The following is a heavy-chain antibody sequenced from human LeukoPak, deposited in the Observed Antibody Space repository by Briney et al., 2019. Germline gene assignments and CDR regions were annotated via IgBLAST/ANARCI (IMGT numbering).Heavy chain of an antibody. J-gene: IGHJ3*01. Sequence: KTGGSLRLSCAASGFTFSSYSMNWVRQAPGKGLEWVSSISSSSRYTFYADSVKGRFTISRDNAKTSLYLQMNSLRDEDTAVYYCAPLGVNISGYRAFDVWGQGTMVTVSS. CDR2: ISSSSRYT. D-gene: IGHD3-3*01. V-gene: IGHV3-21*01. CDR3: APLGVNISGYRAFDV. CDR1: GFTFSSYS.